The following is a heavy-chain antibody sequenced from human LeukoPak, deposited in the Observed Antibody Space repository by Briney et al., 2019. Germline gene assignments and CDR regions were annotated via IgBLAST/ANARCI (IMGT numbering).Heavy chain of an antibody. V-gene: IGHV3-30*04. D-gene: IGHD3-10*01. CDR3: ARGRYYGSGSSLSYYYGMDV. CDR1: GFTFSSYA. Sequence: GGSLRLSCAASGFTFSSYAMHRVRQAPGKGLEWGAAISYDGSNKYYADSVKGRFTISRDNSKNTLYLQMNSLRAEDTAVYYCARGRYYGSGSSLSYYYGMDVWGQGTTVTVSS. J-gene: IGHJ6*02. CDR2: ISYDGSNK.